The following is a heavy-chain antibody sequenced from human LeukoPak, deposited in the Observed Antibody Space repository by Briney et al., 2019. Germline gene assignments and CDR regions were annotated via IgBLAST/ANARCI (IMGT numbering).Heavy chain of an antibody. Sequence: PSETLSLTCAVYGGSFSGYYWSWIRQPPGKGLEWIGEINHSGSTNYNPSLKSRVTISVDTSKNHFSLNLTSMTAADTAVYYCARLPKGLYDYAYWGQGTLVTVSS. CDR3: ARLPKGLYDYAY. V-gene: IGHV4-34*01. CDR1: GGSFSGYY. J-gene: IGHJ4*02. CDR2: INHSGST. D-gene: IGHD2/OR15-2a*01.